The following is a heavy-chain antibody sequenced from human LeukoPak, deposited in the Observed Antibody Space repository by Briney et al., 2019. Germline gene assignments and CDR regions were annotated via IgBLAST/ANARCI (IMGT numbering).Heavy chain of an antibody. J-gene: IGHJ6*03. D-gene: IGHD2-15*01. CDR1: VGFLINYN. V-gene: IGHV4-4*07. Sequence: SETLSLTCRVSVGFLINYNWNWIRQSAGKGLEWIGRIYISGSTDYNPSLKSRVTMSVDASKNEFSLRLNSVSAANSAVYPGARTSGRSWFYYYIDVWGKGTTVTVSS. CDR2: IYISGST. CDR3: ARTSGRSWFYYYIDV.